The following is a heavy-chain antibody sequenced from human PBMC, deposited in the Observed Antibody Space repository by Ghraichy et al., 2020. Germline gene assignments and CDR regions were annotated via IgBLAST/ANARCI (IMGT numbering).Heavy chain of an antibody. J-gene: IGHJ4*02. CDR2: ISGSGGST. V-gene: IGHV3-23*01. Sequence: GGSLRLSCAASGFTFSSYAMSWVRQAPGKGLEWVSAISGSGGSTYYADSVKGRFTISRDNSKNTLYLQMNSLRAEDTAVYYCAKGRSLEGGSLGSYWGQGTLVTVSS. D-gene: IGHD3-16*01. CDR3: AKGRSLEGGSLGSY. CDR1: GFTFSSYA.